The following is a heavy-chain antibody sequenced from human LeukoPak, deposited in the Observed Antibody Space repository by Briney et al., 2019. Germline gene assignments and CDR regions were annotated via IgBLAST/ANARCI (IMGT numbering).Heavy chain of an antibody. J-gene: IGHJ4*02. D-gene: IGHD2-15*01. CDR3: AKDGGYCSGGSCYSGVFVHY. V-gene: IGHV3-33*06. Sequence: PGGSLRLSCAASGFTFSSYGMHWVRQAPGKGLEWAAVIWYDGSNKYYADSVKGRFTISRDNSKNTLYLQMNSLRAEDTAVYYCAKDGGYCSGGSCYSGVFVHYWGQGTLVTVSS. CDR1: GFTFSSYG. CDR2: IWYDGSNK.